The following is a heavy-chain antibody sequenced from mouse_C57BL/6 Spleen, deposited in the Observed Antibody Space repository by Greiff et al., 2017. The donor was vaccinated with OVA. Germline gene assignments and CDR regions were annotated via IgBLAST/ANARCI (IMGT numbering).Heavy chain of an antibody. J-gene: IGHJ2*01. CDR3: VRTSYEYEGYFDY. CDR2: IRSKSNNYAT. CDR1: GFSFNTYA. Sequence: EVQLVESGGGLVQPKGSLKLSCAASGFSFNTYAMNWVRQAPGKGLEWVARIRSKSNNYATYYADSVKDRFTISRDDSESMLYLQMNNLKDEDTAMYYCVRTSYEYEGYFDYWGQGTTLTVSS. D-gene: IGHD2-4*01. V-gene: IGHV10-1*01.